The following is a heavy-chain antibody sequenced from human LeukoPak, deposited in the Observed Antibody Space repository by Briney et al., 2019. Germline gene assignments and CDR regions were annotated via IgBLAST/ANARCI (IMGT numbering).Heavy chain of an antibody. J-gene: IGHJ4*02. CDR1: GYSFTNYW. CDR2: IYPGDSDT. D-gene: IGHD4-17*01. Sequence: GESLKISCKGSGYSFTNYWIGWVRQMPGKGLERMGIIYPGDSDTRYSPSFQGQVTISADKSISTAYLQWGSLRASDTAMYCCARPRAPSPRAYGDYYFDYWGQGTLATVSS. CDR3: ARPRAPSPRAYGDYYFDY. V-gene: IGHV5-51*01.